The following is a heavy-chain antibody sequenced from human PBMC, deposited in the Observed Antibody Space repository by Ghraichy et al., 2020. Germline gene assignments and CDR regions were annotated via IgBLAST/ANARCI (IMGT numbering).Heavy chain of an antibody. D-gene: IGHD2-21*02. Sequence: GGSLRLSCAASGFTFSSYAMSWVRQAPGKGLEWVSAISGSDGSTYYADSVKGRFTISRDNSKNTLYLQMNSLRAEDTAVYYCAKDCGDYGAYYYYYMDVWGKGTTVTVSS. J-gene: IGHJ6*03. V-gene: IGHV3-23*01. CDR2: ISGSDGST. CDR1: GFTFSSYA. CDR3: AKDCGDYGAYYYYYMDV.